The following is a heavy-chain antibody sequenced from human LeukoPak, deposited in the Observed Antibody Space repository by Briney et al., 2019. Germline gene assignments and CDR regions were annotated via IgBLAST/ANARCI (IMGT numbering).Heavy chain of an antibody. J-gene: IGHJ4*02. CDR3: ARRYYHNLGSLPFDF. CDR1: GGPFSGYF. Sequence: SETLSLTCAVSGGPFSGYFWSWIRQSSGKGLEWIGEIHNSGTTNYNPSLNSRVTISEDTSKNQFYLNLSSVTAADTAVYYCARRYYHNLGSLPFDFWGQGTLVTVSS. CDR2: IHNSGTT. D-gene: IGHD1-26*01. V-gene: IGHV4-34*01.